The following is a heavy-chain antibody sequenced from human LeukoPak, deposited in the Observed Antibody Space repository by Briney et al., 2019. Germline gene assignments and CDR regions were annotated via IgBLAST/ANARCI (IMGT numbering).Heavy chain of an antibody. Sequence: PGGSLRLSCTASGFTFSNAWMSWVRQAPGKGLEWVGRIKSKNDGGTTDYAAPVKGRVTISRDDSKNTLCLQMNSLKTEDTALYYCTTFPSGFDIWGQGTMVTVSS. J-gene: IGHJ3*02. CDR2: IKSKNDGGTT. CDR3: TTFPSGFDI. V-gene: IGHV3-15*05. CDR1: GFTFSNAW. D-gene: IGHD3-3*01.